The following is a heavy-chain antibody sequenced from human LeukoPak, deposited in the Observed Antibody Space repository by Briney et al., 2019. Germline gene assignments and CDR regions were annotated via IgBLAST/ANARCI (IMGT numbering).Heavy chain of an antibody. CDR2: IKQDGSEK. J-gene: IGHJ4*02. CDR1: GFTFSSRDW. Sequence: GGSLRLSCVASGFTFSSRDWMTWVRQAPGKGLEWVANIKQDGSEKNYVDSVKGRFTISRDNAKNSVDLQMNSLRVEDTAVYYCAKGPYDYGDYLDYWGQGTLVTVSS. V-gene: IGHV3-7*01. CDR3: AKGPYDYGDYLDY. D-gene: IGHD4-17*01.